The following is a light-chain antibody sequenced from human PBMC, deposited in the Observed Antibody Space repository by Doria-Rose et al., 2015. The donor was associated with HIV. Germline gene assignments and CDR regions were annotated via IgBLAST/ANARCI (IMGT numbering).Light chain of an antibody. J-gene: IGLJ1*01. Sequence: QSVLTQPPSVSGAPGQRVTISCTGSSSNIGATYDVHWYQQFPGTAPKLLIYGNSNRPSGVPDRFSGSKSGTSASLAITGLQAEDEADYYCQSYGSSLTSYVFGTGTKVTVL. CDR1: SSNIGATYD. CDR3: QSYGSSLTSYV. CDR2: GNS. V-gene: IGLV1-40*01.